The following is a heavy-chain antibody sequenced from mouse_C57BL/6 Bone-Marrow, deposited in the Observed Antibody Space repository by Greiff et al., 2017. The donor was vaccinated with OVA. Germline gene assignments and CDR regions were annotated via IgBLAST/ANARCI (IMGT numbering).Heavy chain of an antibody. J-gene: IGHJ3*01. V-gene: IGHV5-6*01. CDR2: ISSGGSYT. CDR3: ARQKLGTWCAY. D-gene: IGHD3-1*01. Sequence: EVHLVESGGDLVKPGGSLKLSCAASGFTFSSYGMSWVRQTPDKRLVWVATISSGGSYTYYPDSVKGRFTISRDNAKNTLYLQMSSLKSEDTAMYYCARQKLGTWCAYWGQGTLVTVSA. CDR1: GFTFSSYG.